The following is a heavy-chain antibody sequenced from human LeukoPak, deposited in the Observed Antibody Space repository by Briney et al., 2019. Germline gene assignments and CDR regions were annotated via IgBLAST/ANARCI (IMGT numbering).Heavy chain of an antibody. Sequence: SETLSLTCTVSGGSISSSSYYWGWIRQPPGKGLEWIGSIYYSGSTYYNPSLKSRVTISVDTSKNQFSLKLSSVTAADTAVYYCARGGSYGFVYWGQGTLVTVSS. J-gene: IGHJ4*02. CDR1: GGSISSSSYY. V-gene: IGHV4-39*07. CDR2: IYYSGST. D-gene: IGHD5-18*01. CDR3: ARGGSYGFVY.